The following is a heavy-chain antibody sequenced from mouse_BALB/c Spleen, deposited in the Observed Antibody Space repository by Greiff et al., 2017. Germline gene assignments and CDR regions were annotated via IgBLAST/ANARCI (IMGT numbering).Heavy chain of an antibody. J-gene: IGHJ4*01. V-gene: IGHV2-9*02. CDR1: GFSLTSYG. CDR2: IWAGGST. Sequence: VKLMESGPGLVAPSQSLSITCTVSGFSLTSYGVHWVRQPPGKGLEWLGVIWAGGSTNYNSALMSRLSISKDNSKSQVFLKMNSLQTDDTAMYYCARDRGGKDAMDYWGQGTSVTVSS. CDR3: ARDRGGKDAMDY. D-gene: IGHD2-1*01.